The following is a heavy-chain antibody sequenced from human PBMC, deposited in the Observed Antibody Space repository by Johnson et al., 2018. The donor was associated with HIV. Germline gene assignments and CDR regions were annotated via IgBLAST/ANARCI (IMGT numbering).Heavy chain of an antibody. V-gene: IGHV3-30-3*01. CDR2: ISYDGSNK. D-gene: IGHD1-26*01. Sequence: QVQLVESGGGVVQPGRSLRLSCAASGFTFSSYAMHWVRQAPGKGLEWVAVISYDGSNKYYADSVKGRFSISRDNSKNTLYLQINSLRAEDTALYYCAKGSKWEPRDAFDIWGQGTMVTVSS. CDR1: GFTFSSYA. J-gene: IGHJ3*02. CDR3: AKGSKWEPRDAFDI.